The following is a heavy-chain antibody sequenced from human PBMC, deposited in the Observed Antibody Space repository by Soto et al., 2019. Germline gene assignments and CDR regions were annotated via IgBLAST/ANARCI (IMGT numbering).Heavy chain of an antibody. J-gene: IGHJ3*02. CDR2: ISHSGST. V-gene: IGHV4-34*01. Sequence: QVHLQQWGAGLLKPSETLSLTCAVYGGSFSGYYWSWIRQPPGKGLEWIGEISHSGSTNYNPSLKXRXXIPVDPSKHQFSLIRNSMTAAYTALYYCAGGSRDIWCQGTMVTVSS. CDR1: GGSFSGYY. CDR3: AGGSRDI.